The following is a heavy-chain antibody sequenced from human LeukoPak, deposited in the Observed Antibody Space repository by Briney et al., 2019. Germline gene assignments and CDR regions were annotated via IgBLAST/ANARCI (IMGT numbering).Heavy chain of an antibody. V-gene: IGHV3-21*01. J-gene: IGHJ4*02. D-gene: IGHD6-6*01. Sequence: SRKVCSASSSCTLRSESRNWFRQDPGKRMEWVSSISSSSSYIYYADSVKGRFTISRDNAKNSLYLQMNSLRAEDTAVYYCARDKYSSSSIPLDYWGQGTLVTVSS. CDR3: ARDKYSSSSIPLDY. CDR2: ISSSSSYI. CDR1: SCTLRSES.